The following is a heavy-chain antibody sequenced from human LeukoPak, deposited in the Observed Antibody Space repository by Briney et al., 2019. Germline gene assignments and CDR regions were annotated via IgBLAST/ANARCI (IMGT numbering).Heavy chain of an antibody. V-gene: IGHV3-9*03. CDR3: AKGSHDILTGYLYYFDY. CDR1: GFTFDDYA. CDR2: ISWNSGSI. Sequence: GGSLRLSCAASGFTFDDYAMHWVRQAPGKGLEWVSGISWNSGSIGYADSVKGRFTISRDNAKNSLYLQMNSLRAEDMALYYCAKGSHDILTGYLYYFDYWGRGTLVTVSS. J-gene: IGHJ4*02. D-gene: IGHD3-9*01.